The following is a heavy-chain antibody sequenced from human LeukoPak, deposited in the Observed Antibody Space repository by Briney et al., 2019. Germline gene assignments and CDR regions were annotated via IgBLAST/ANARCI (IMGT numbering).Heavy chain of an antibody. J-gene: IGHJ4*02. CDR2: MYYSGST. CDR1: GGSITSPY. D-gene: IGHD3-16*01. Sequence: SETLSLTCTVSGGSITSPYWSWIRQPPGKGLEWIAYMYYSGSTSYNPSLKSRVTISLDTSKNQFSLKLRSVTAADTAVYYCVRMGSGGYWGQGTLVTVSS. CDR3: VRMGSGGY. V-gene: IGHV4-59*11.